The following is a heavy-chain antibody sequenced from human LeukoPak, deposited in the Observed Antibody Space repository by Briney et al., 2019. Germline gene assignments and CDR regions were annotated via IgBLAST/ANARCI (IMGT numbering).Heavy chain of an antibody. CDR3: TRAPPGMTMMTDY. CDR2: VSTNDGNT. D-gene: IGHD3-22*01. V-gene: IGHV1-18*01. Sequence: ASVKVSCKASGYTFTNYHIAWVRQAPGQGLEWMGWVSTNDGNTVYAQRLQGRVTMTTVTSTSVAYMELRSLTSDDTAAYYCTRAPPGMTMMTDYWGQGTLVTVSS. J-gene: IGHJ4*02. CDR1: GYTFTNYH.